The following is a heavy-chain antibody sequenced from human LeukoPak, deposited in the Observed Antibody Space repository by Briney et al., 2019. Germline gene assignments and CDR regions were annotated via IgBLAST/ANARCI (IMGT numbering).Heavy chain of an antibody. Sequence: GASVKVSCKVSGYTLTELSMHWVRQAPGKGLEWMGGFDPEDGETIYAQKFQGRVTMTEHTSTDTAYMELSSLRSEDTAVYYCATSSAYYYDSSGYFHWGQGTLVTVSS. CDR3: ATSSAYYYDSSGYFH. D-gene: IGHD3-22*01. J-gene: IGHJ4*02. V-gene: IGHV1-24*01. CDR1: GYTLTELS. CDR2: FDPEDGET.